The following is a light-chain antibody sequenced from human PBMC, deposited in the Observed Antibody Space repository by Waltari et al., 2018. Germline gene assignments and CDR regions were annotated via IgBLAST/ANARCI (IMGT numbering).Light chain of an antibody. CDR1: QSVSRT. J-gene: IGKJ1*01. CDR2: EAS. Sequence: EIVLTQSPGTLSLSPGERATLSCRTSQSVSRTLAWYQQKPAKAPRLLIYEASTRATGIPDMFRGGGFGTGFNLTISRLAPEDFAWYYCQKYGALPATVGQGATVE. V-gene: IGKV3-20*01. CDR3: QKYGALPAT.